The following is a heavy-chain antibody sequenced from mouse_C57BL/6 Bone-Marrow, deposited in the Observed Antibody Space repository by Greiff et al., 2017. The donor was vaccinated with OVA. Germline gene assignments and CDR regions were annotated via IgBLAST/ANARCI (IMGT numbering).Heavy chain of an antibody. D-gene: IGHD2-3*01. Sequence: EVKLVESGGGLVQSGRSLRLSCATSGFTFSDFYMEWVRQAPGKGLEWIAASRNKANGYTTEYSSSVKGRFICSRHTSQSIPYIPMNALRGVDTAIYYCARAPDGYYLDYWGQGTTLTVSS. CDR2: SRNKANGYTT. J-gene: IGHJ2*01. CDR3: ARAPDGYYLDY. CDR1: GFTFSDFY. V-gene: IGHV7-1*01.